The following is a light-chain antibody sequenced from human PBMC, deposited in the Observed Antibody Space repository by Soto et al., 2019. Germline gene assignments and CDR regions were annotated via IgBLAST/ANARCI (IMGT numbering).Light chain of an antibody. V-gene: IGKV1-5*03. CDR2: KAS. Sequence: DIQMTQSPSSLSASVGDRVTITCRASQSISSWLAWYQQKPGKAPKLLIYKASSLENEIPSRFSGSGSGTEFTLTITRQQPDDFSTYYCQQYDTYSQTFGQGT. CDR1: QSISSW. J-gene: IGKJ2*01. CDR3: QQYDTYSQT.